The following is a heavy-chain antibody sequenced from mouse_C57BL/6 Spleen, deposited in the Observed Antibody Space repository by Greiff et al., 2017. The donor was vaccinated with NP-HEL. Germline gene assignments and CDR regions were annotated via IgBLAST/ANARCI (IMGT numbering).Heavy chain of an antibody. CDR1: GYTFTSYW. Sequence: VQLQQPGAELVMPGASVKLSCKASGYTFTSYWMHWVKQRPGQGLEWIGEIDPSDSYTNYNQKFKGKSTLTVDKSSSTAYMQLSSLTSEDSAVYYCARTPPRSNYGDFDVWGTGTTVTVSS. V-gene: IGHV1-69*01. CDR3: ARTPPRSNYGDFDV. CDR2: IDPSDSYT. J-gene: IGHJ1*03. D-gene: IGHD2-10*02.